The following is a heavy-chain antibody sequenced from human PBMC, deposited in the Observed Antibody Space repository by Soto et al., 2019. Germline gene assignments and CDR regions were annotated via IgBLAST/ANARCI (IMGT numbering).Heavy chain of an antibody. CDR2: TRNKADSYTT. Sequence: GGSLRLSCAASGFTFSDHYMDWVRQAPGKGLEWVGRTRNKADSYTTEYAASVKGRFTISRDDSENSLYLQMNSLKTEDTAVYYCARYFFDSRGYYQGAFDIWGQGTMVTVS. CDR1: GFTFSDHY. D-gene: IGHD3-22*01. J-gene: IGHJ3*02. V-gene: IGHV3-72*01. CDR3: ARYFFDSRGYYQGAFDI.